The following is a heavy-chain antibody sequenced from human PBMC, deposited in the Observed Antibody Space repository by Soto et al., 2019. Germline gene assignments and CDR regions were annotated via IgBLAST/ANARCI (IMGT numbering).Heavy chain of an antibody. V-gene: IGHV3-30*18. CDR3: AKDTRYSSSWLDY. CDR1: GFTFSSYG. D-gene: IGHD6-13*01. Sequence: GSLRLSCAASGFTFSSYGMHWVRQAPGKGLEWVAVISYDGSNKYYADSVKGRFTISRDNSKDTLYLQMNSLRAEDTAVYYCAKDTRYSSSWLDYWGQGTLVTVSS. J-gene: IGHJ4*02. CDR2: ISYDGSNK.